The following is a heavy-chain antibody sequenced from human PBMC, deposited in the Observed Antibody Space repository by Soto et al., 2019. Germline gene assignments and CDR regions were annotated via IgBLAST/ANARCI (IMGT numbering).Heavy chain of an antibody. J-gene: IGHJ4*02. CDR2: ITGSGSNK. Sequence: GGSLRLSCAASGFTFSSYAMSWVRQAPGKGLEWVSVITGSGSNKYYADSVKGRFTISRDNSKNTLYLQMNSLRAEDTAVYYCARVRRGYSYGLKDYFDYWGQGTLVTVSS. CDR1: GFTFSSYA. V-gene: IGHV3-23*01. CDR3: ARVRRGYSYGLKDYFDY. D-gene: IGHD5-18*01.